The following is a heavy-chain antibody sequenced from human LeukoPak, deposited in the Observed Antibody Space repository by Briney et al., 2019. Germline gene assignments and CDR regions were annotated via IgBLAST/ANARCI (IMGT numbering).Heavy chain of an antibody. CDR3: AKEKSAWGTPVFLY. D-gene: IGHD3-16*01. CDR1: GFSFSSYV. J-gene: IGHJ4*02. Sequence: PGGSLRLSCAASGFSFSSYVLSWVRPAPGKGLAWVSAIIGRGGSTYYAHAAKGRFTISRDNAKDSVYLQMDSRRADDTALYYCAKEKSAWGTPVFLYGGQGTLVTVSS. V-gene: IGHV3-23*01. CDR2: IIGRGGST.